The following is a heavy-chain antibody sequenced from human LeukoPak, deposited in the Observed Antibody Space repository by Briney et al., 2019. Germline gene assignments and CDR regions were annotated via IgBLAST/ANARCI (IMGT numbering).Heavy chain of an antibody. D-gene: IGHD6-19*01. CDR2: IDPSGSYT. V-gene: IGHV5-10-1*01. J-gene: IGHJ4*02. CDR3: ARRDSSGWHAY. Sequence: PGESLKISCKGSGYSLTSYWISGGRQMPGKGLEWMGRIDPSGSYTNYSPSFQGHVTISADKSISTAYLQRSSLKASDTAMYYCARRDSSGWHAYWGQGTLVTVSS. CDR1: GYSLTSYW.